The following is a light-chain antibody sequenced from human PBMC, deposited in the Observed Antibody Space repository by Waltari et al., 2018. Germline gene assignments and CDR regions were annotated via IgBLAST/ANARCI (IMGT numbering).Light chain of an antibody. CDR2: KVS. CDR1: QSLLNTNGDTY. Sequence: DVVMMQSPLSLPLTPGQSASMPCRSSQSLLNTNGDTYLSWFLQRPGQPPRRLIYKVSNRESGVPDKFSGSGAGTDFTLKISRVQTEDVGVYYCMQGTHFPWTFGQGTKVEIK. J-gene: IGKJ1*01. CDR3: MQGTHFPWT. V-gene: IGKV2-30*01.